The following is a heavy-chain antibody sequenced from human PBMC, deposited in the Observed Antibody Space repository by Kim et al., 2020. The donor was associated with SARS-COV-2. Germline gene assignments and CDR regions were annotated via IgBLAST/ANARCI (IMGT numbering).Heavy chain of an antibody. V-gene: IGHV4-61*01. Sequence: SETLSLTCTVSGGSVSSGSYYWSWIRQPPGKGLEWIGYIYYSGSTNYNPSLKSRGTISVDTSKNQFSLKLSSVTAADTAVYYCARDCVTMVRGVSIYGMDVWGQGTTVTVSS. CDR3: ARDCVTMVRGVSIYGMDV. J-gene: IGHJ6*02. CDR1: GGSVSSGSYY. CDR2: IYYSGST. D-gene: IGHD3-10*01.